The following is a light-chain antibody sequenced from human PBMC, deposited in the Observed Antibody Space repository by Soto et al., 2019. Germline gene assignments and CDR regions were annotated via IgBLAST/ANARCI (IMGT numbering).Light chain of an antibody. V-gene: IGKV3-20*01. CDR2: GIS. CDR3: KQYSSLPQN. J-gene: IGKJ2*01. CDR1: QSVSNSY. Sequence: ESGLTQSPFTFSLAPVQTSTLSSRGIQSVSNSYFAWYQQKPGKVPSLLIYGISSRATAIPERLSGSGSGKDFTLTISRLEPEDFVVYYCKQYSSLPQNFGQGTK.